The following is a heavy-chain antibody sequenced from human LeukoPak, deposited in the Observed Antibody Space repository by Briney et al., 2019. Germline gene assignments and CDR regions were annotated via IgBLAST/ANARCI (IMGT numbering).Heavy chain of an antibody. Sequence: SGTLSFTCAVSGGSISSSNWWSWVRQPPGKGLEWIGEIYHSGSTNYNPSLKSRVTISVDKSKNQFSLKLSSVTAADTAVYYCAGVDYGDTGGGDYWGQGTLVTVSS. J-gene: IGHJ4*02. CDR2: IYHSGST. CDR3: AGVDYGDTGGGDY. V-gene: IGHV4-4*02. D-gene: IGHD4-17*01. CDR1: GGSISSSNW.